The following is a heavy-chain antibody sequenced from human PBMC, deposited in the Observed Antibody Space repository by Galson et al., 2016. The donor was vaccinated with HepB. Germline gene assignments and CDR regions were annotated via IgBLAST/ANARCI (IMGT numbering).Heavy chain of an antibody. V-gene: IGHV1-69*01. CDR1: GDTFSSYA. D-gene: IGHD2-15*01. Sequence: SCKASGDTFSSYAFSWVRQAPGQGLEWMGGIIPFFGTTNSAQKFQGRVAITADESTSTAYMELSSLRSGDTAVYYCARARHCSGGSCYFDYWGQGTLVTVSS. CDR2: IIPFFGTT. J-gene: IGHJ4*02. CDR3: ARARHCSGGSCYFDY.